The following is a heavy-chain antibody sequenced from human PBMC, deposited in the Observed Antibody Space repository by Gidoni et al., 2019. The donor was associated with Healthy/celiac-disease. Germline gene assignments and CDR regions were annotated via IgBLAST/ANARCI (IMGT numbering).Heavy chain of an antibody. D-gene: IGHD3-3*01. J-gene: IGHJ6*02. Sequence: EVKKPGASVKVSCKASGYTFTSYGISWVRQAPGQGLEWMGWISAYNGNTNYAQQLQGRVTMTTDTSTSTAYMELRSLRSDDTAVYYWARFGSRSSFGVVTKYGMDVWGQGTTVTVSS. V-gene: IGHV1-18*01. CDR1: GYTFTSYG. CDR3: ARFGSRSSFGVVTKYGMDV. CDR2: ISAYNGNT.